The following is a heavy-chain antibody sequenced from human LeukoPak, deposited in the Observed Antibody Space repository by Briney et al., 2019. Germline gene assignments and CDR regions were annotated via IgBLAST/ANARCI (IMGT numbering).Heavy chain of an antibody. J-gene: IGHJ4*02. CDR1: GFTVSSNY. CDR2: IYSGGST. CDR3: TGDLRGVIPFDY. Sequence: PGGSLRLSCSASGFTVSSNYMSWVRQAPGKGLEWVSVIYSGGSTYYADSVKGRFTISRDNSKNTLYLQMNSLRVEDTAVYYCTGDLRGVIPFDYWGQGTLVTVSS. V-gene: IGHV3-66*01. D-gene: IGHD3-10*01.